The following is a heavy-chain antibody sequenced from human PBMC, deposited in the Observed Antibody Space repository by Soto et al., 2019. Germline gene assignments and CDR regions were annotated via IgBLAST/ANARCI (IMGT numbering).Heavy chain of an antibody. V-gene: IGHV3-23*01. D-gene: IGHD1-26*01. CDR1: GFTFSSYA. CDR3: AKDWWELQTNGIFDY. CDR2: ISGSGGST. Sequence: PVGSLRLSCAASGFTFSSYAMSWVRQAPGKGLEWVSAISGSGGSTYYADSVKGRFTISRDNSKNTLYLQMNSLRAEDTAVYYCAKDWWELQTNGIFDYWGQGTLVTVS. J-gene: IGHJ4*02.